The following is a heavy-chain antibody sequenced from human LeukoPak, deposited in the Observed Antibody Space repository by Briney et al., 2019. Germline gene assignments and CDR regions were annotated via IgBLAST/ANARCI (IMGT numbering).Heavy chain of an antibody. CDR2: IYTSGST. CDR1: GGSFSSYY. Sequence: SSESLSLTCTVAGGSFSSYYWDWIRQPAGKGLELIGRIYTSGSTNYNPSLKSRVTMSVDTSKNPLSLKLSSVSAAYTAAFYCARVDGTWDFPFDLWGRGTLVTVSS. J-gene: IGHJ2*01. V-gene: IGHV4-4*07. D-gene: IGHD3-3*01. CDR3: ARVDGTWDFPFDL.